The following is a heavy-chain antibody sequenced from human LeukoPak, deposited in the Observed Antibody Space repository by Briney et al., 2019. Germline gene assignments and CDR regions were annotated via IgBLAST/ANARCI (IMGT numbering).Heavy chain of an antibody. D-gene: IGHD6-19*01. V-gene: IGHV3-23*01. CDR3: AKGIYSSGWSYFDY. J-gene: IGHJ4*01. CDR2: LSGSGITT. Sequence: GGSLRLSCAASGFTFSSYPMNWVRQAPGKGLEWVSTLSGSGITTYYADSVKGRFTISRDNSKNTLYLQMNSLRAEDTAVYYCAKGIYSSGWSYFDYWGHGTLVTVSS. CDR1: GFTFSSYP.